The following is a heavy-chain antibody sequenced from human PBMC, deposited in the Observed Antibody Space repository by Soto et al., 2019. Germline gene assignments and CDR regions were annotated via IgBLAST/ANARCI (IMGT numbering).Heavy chain of an antibody. CDR2: MIASGGT. D-gene: IGHD1-26*01. CDR3: AGHGGSSY. Sequence: GSLRLSCAASGITLRTNGMSWVRQAPGKGLDCVSSMIASGGTYYADSVKGRFTISRDNSKNTLYLQMHSLRADDTAVYYCAGHGGSSYLGQGTLVTVS. J-gene: IGHJ4*02. CDR1: GITLRTNG. V-gene: IGHV3-23*01.